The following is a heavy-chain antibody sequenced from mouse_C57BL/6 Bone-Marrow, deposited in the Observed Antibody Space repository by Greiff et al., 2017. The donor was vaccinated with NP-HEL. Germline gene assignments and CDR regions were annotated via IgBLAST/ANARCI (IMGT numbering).Heavy chain of an antibody. V-gene: IGHV5-4*01. Sequence: EVKLVESGGGLVEPGGSLKLSCAASGFTFSSYAMSWVRQTPEKRLVWVATISDGGSYTYYLVNVKGRCTMSRDNAKNNLYLQMSHLKSEDTAMYYCARDGGSSCLWFAYWGQGTLVTVSA. CDR2: ISDGGSYT. CDR3: ARDGGSSCLWFAY. D-gene: IGHD1-1*01. CDR1: GFTFSSYA. J-gene: IGHJ3*01.